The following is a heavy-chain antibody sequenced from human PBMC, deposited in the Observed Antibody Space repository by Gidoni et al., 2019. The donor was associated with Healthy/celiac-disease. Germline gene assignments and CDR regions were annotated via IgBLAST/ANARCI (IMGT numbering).Heavy chain of an antibody. CDR2: IYTSGST. V-gene: IGHV4-61*02. CDR3: ARQAAAMYYYYYGMDV. J-gene: IGHJ6*02. Sequence: QVQLQESGPGLVKPSQTLSLTCPVSGGSIRSGSYHWSWIRQPAGKGLEWIGRIYTSGSTNYNPSLKSRVTISVDTSKNQFSLKLSSVTAADTAVYYCARQAAAMYYYYYGMDVWGQGTTVTVSS. D-gene: IGHD2-2*01. CDR1: GGSIRSGSYH.